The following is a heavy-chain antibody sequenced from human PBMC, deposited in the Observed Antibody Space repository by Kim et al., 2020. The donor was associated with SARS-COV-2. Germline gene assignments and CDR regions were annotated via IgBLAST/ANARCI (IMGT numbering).Heavy chain of an antibody. Sequence: GRFTISRDNSKNTLYLQMNSLRAEDTAVYYCAKERGYCSGGSCYSYFDYWGQGTLVTVSS. D-gene: IGHD2-15*01. J-gene: IGHJ4*02. V-gene: IGHV3-33*06. CDR3: AKERGYCSGGSCYSYFDY.